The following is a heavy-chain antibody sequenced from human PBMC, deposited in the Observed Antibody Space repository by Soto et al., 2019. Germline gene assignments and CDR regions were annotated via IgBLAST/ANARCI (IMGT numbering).Heavy chain of an antibody. D-gene: IGHD3-22*01. CDR1: GGTFSSYA. V-gene: IGHV1-69*13. J-gene: IGHJ6*02. CDR2: IIPIFGTA. Sequence: GASVNVSCKASGGTFSSYAISWVRQAPGQGLEWMGGIIPIFGTANYAQKFQGRVTITADESTSTAYTELSSLRSEDTAVYYCARAAYDSSGYYFSSYYYYGMDVWGQGTTVTVSS. CDR3: ARAAYDSSGYYFSSYYYYGMDV.